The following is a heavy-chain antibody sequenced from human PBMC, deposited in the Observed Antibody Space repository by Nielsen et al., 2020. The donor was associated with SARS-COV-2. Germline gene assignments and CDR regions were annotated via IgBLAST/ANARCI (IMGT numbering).Heavy chain of an antibody. Sequence: ASVKVSCKASGYTFTGYYMHWVRQAPGQGLEWMGRINPNSGGTNYAQKFQGGVTMTRDTSISTAYMELSRLRSDDTAVYYCASHSGYDQLNDAFDIWGQGTMVTVSS. D-gene: IGHD5-12*01. J-gene: IGHJ3*02. CDR3: ASHSGYDQLNDAFDI. V-gene: IGHV1-2*06. CDR2: INPNSGGT. CDR1: GYTFTGYY.